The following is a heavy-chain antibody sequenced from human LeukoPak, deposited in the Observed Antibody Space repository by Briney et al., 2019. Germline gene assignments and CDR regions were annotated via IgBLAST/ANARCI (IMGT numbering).Heavy chain of an antibody. Sequence: SVKVSFKASGFTFTSSAVQWVRQARGQRLEWIGWIVVGSGNTNYAQKFQGRVTITADESTSTAYMELSSLRSEDTAVYYCVGYCSSTSCYADFDYWGQGTLVTVSS. J-gene: IGHJ4*02. D-gene: IGHD2-2*01. CDR1: GFTFTSSA. CDR2: IVVGSGNT. V-gene: IGHV1-58*01. CDR3: VGYCSSTSCYADFDY.